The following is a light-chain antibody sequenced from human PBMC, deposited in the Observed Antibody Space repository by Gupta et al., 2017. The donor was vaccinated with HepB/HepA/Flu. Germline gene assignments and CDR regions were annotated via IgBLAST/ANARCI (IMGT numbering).Light chain of an antibody. CDR1: QSVSSNF. Sequence: IVSTQPPGTLSLSPGERATLSCRASQSVSSNFIAWYQQKPGQTPRLLIYGTSNRAMGITDGFSGSWSGTDFTRATSRLEPEDCDVYYWQRDGTSRFFGHGTXVEIK. CDR2: GTS. J-gene: IGKJ3*01. V-gene: IGKV3-20*01. CDR3: QRDGTSRF.